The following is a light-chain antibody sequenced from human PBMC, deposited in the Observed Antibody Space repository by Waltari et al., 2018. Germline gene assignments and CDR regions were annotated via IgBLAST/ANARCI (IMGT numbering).Light chain of an antibody. J-gene: IGKJ1*01. CDR3: QQYNSYST. CDR2: AAS. V-gene: IGKV1-39*01. Sequence: DIQMTQSPSSLSASVGDRVTITCRASQSISSYLNWYQQKPGKAPKLLIYAASRFQSGVPSRFSGSGSGTDFTLTISSLQPDDFATYYCQQYNSYSTFGQGTKVEIK. CDR1: QSISSY.